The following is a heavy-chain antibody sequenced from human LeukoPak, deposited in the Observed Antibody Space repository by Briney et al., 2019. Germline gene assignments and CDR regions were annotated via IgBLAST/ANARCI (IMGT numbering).Heavy chain of an antibody. J-gene: IGHJ2*01. CDR1: GGSISSYY. V-gene: IGHV4-59*08. D-gene: IGHD1-1*01. CDR3: ARHSLFWNDGFGWSPGPFDL. Sequence: PSETLSLTCTVSGGSISSYYWSWIRQPPGKGLEWIGYIYYSGSTNYNPSLKSRVTISVDTSKNQFSLNLNSVTAADTAVYYCARHSLFWNDGFGWSPGPFDLWGRGTLVTVSS. CDR2: IYYSGST.